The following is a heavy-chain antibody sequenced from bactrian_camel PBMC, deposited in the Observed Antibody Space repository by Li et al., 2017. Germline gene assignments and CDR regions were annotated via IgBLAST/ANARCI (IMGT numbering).Heavy chain of an antibody. Sequence: HVQLVESGGGSVQAGGSLRLSCQISKNIYDSYCLGWFRQAPGKEREGIAAIGSDGTKSYADSEQGRLAISLDIATNTLYLQMNDLRPEDTAMYYCATTRGWCQGMRFDYVGQGTQVTVS. V-gene: IGHV3S55*01. D-gene: IGHD5*01. CDR1: KNIYDSYC. J-gene: IGHJ4*01. CDR3: ATTRGWCQGMRFDY. CDR2: IGSDGTK.